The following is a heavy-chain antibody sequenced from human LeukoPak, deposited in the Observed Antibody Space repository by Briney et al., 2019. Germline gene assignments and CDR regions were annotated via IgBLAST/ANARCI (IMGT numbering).Heavy chain of an antibody. CDR3: AKSSAFVRVAATRRDYYYYGMDV. D-gene: IGHD2-15*01. V-gene: IGHV3-43*02. Sequence: PGGSLRLSCAASGFTFDDYAMHWVRQALGKGLEWVSLISGDGGSTYYADSVKGRFTISRDNSKNSLYLQMNSLRTEDTALYYCAKSSAFVRVAATRRDYYYYGMDVWGQGTTVTVSS. J-gene: IGHJ6*02. CDR1: GFTFDDYA. CDR2: ISGDGGST.